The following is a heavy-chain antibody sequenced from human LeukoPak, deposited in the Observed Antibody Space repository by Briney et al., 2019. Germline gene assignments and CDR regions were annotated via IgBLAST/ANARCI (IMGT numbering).Heavy chain of an antibody. V-gene: IGHV3-48*03. CDR2: ISSSGSTI. J-gene: IGHJ5*02. D-gene: IGHD4-17*01. Sequence: PGGSLRLSCAASGFTFSSYEMNWVRQAPGKGLEWVSYISSSGSTIYYADSVKGRFTISRDNAKNSLYLQMNTLRAEDTAVYYCARAHDYGDYKNWFDPWGQGTLVTVSS. CDR3: ARAHDYGDYKNWFDP. CDR1: GFTFSSYE.